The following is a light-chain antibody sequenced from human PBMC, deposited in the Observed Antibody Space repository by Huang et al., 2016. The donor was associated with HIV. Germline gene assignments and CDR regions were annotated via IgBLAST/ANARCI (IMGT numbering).Light chain of an antibody. Sequence: ELVLTQSPGTLASSPGGAAVISCRASQRLDKGFLAWYRQKPGQAPELISVDASTRPSDIPNRFVGRGSGTDFSLTINGLDPEDFAFYFCHHYGATQWAFGRGTRVEMK. CDR2: DAS. J-gene: IGKJ1*01. CDR3: HHYGATQWA. V-gene: IGKV3-20*01. CDR1: QRLDKGF.